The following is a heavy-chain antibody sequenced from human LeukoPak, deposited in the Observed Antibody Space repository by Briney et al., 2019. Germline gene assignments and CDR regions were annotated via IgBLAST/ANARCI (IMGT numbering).Heavy chain of an antibody. Sequence: SETLSLTCTVSGGSISSYYWSWIRQPAGKGLEWIGRIYTSGSTNYNPSLKSRVTMSVDTSKNQFSLKLSSVTAADTAVYYCARDRYSGERSPNDAFDIWGQGTMVTVSS. CDR1: GGSISSYY. CDR3: ARDRYSGERSPNDAFDI. J-gene: IGHJ3*02. V-gene: IGHV4-4*07. D-gene: IGHD3-10*01. CDR2: IYTSGST.